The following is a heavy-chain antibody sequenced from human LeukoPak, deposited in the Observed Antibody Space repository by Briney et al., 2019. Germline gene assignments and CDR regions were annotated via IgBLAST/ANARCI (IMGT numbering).Heavy chain of an antibody. J-gene: IGHJ5*02. D-gene: IGHD1-26*01. CDR3: ARDNSVGDNAWWFDP. V-gene: IGHV1-46*01. CDR1: GYTFTVYY. CDR2: INPTGGST. Sequence: ASVKVSCKASGYTFTVYYMDWVRQAPGQGLEWMGLINPTGGSTGYAQKFQGRVTMTRDMSTSTDYMELSSPRSEDTAIYYCARDNSVGDNAWWFDPWGQGTLVTVSS.